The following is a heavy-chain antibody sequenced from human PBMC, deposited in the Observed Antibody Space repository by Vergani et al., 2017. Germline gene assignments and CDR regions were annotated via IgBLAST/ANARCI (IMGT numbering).Heavy chain of an antibody. CDR3: AHVSYYDYVWGSYRPTPFDY. J-gene: IGHJ4*02. D-gene: IGHD3-16*02. Sequence: QITLKESGPTLVKPTQTLTLTCTFSGFSLSTSGVGVGWIRQPPGKALEWLALIYWNDDKRYSPSLKSRLTITKDPSKNQVVLTMTNMDPVDTATYYCAHVSYYDYVWGSYRPTPFDYWGQGTLVTVSS. CDR2: IYWNDDK. CDR1: GFSLSTSGVG. V-gene: IGHV2-5*01.